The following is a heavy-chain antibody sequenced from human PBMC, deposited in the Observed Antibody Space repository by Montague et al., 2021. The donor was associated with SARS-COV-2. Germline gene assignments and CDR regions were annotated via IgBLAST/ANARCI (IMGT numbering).Heavy chain of an antibody. V-gene: IGHV3-48*03. Sequence: SRRLSCAASGFTFSSYEMNWVRQAPGKGLEWVSNISRSGSNIYYADSVKGRFTISRDNAKNSLYLQMNSLRAEDTAVYYCARENIGAAGHGNDYWGQGTLVTVSS. CDR1: GFTFSSYE. J-gene: IGHJ4*02. CDR2: ISRSGSNI. CDR3: ARENIGAAGHGNDY. D-gene: IGHD6-13*01.